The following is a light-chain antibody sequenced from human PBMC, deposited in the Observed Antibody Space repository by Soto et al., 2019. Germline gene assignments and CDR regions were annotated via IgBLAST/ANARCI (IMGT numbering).Light chain of an antibody. CDR1: NIGNKS. CDR2: DDS. CDR3: QVRDSRNDHLV. Sequence: SYVVTQQPSVSVAPGQTAKITCGGVNIGNKSVHWYQQRPGQAPVVVVYDDSDRPSGIPARFSGSNSGNTATLTIHRVEAGDEADYSCQVRDSRNDHLVFGGGTKLTVL. J-gene: IGLJ3*02. V-gene: IGLV3-21*02.